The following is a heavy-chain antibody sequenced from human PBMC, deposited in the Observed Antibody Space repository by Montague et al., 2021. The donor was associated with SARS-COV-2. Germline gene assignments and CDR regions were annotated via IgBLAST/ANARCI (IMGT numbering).Heavy chain of an antibody. CDR3: ARDRPESWRISPGLAGLFATVVHSASGMDV. J-gene: IGHJ6*02. V-gene: IGHV4-61*09. CDR2: IQTSGTS. Sequence: TLSLTCTVSGDSMTSGSHFWTWIWQPAGKGLEWIGHIQTSGTSNYSPSLRDRITLSIDTSRNQFSLELRSVTAADTAVYYCARDRPESWRISPGLAGLFATVVHSASGMDVWGRGTTVIVS. CDR1: GDSMTSGSHF. D-gene: IGHD6-6*01.